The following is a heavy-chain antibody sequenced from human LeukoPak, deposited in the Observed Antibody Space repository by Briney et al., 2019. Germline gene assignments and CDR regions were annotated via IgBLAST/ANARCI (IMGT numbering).Heavy chain of an antibody. Sequence: GGSLRLSCAASGFTFSDYYMSWIRQAPGKGLEWVSYISSSGTTIYYADSVKGRFTISRDNAKNSLYLQMNSLRAEDTAVYYCARDLFGMAYYFDYWGQGTLVTVSP. J-gene: IGHJ4*02. CDR3: ARDLFGMAYYFDY. V-gene: IGHV3-11*01. CDR2: ISSSGTTI. CDR1: GFTFSDYY. D-gene: IGHD3-16*01.